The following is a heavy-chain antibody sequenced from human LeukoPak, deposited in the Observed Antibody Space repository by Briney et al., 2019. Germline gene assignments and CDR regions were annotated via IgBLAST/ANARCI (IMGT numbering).Heavy chain of an antibody. Sequence: GASVKVSCKASGYTFTSYDINWVRQATGQGLEWMGWMNPNSGNTGYAQKFQGRVTMTRNTSISTAYMELSSLRSEDTAVYYCARVPPNYDILTGYLYYYYYYGMDVWGQGTTVTVSS. CDR1: GYTFTSYD. J-gene: IGHJ6*02. CDR3: ARVPPNYDILTGYLYYYYYYGMDV. CDR2: MNPNSGNT. D-gene: IGHD3-9*01. V-gene: IGHV1-8*01.